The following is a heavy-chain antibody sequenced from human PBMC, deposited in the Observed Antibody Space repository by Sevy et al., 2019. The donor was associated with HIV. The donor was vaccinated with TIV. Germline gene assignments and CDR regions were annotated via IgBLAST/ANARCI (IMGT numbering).Heavy chain of an antibody. CDR1: GFTFSSNA. V-gene: IGHV3-23*01. CDR3: AKMSPRVRWTYFPGNAFDI. D-gene: IGHD1-26*01. J-gene: IGHJ3*02. Sequence: GGSLRLSCAASGFTFSSNAMSWVRQAPGKGLEWVSAISGSGGSTYYADSVKGRFTISRDNSKNTLYLQMNSLRAEDTAVYYCAKMSPRVRWTYFPGNAFDIWGQGTMVTV. CDR2: ISGSGGST.